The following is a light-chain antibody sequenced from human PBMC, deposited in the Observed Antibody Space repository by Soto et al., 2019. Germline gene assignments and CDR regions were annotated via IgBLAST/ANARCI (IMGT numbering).Light chain of an antibody. CDR1: QSVSNTY. Sequence: VLSQSPGTLSLSPGERATLSCRASQSVSNTYLAWYQQKPGQAPRLLIYGASSRATGIPDRFAGSGSGTDFTLTISRLEPEDFAVYYCQQYGSSPRTFGQGTKVDNK. CDR2: GAS. V-gene: IGKV3-20*01. CDR3: QQYGSSPRT. J-gene: IGKJ1*01.